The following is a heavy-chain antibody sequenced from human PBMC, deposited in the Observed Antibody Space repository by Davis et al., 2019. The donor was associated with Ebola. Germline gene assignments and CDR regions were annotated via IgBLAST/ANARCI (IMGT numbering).Heavy chain of an antibody. CDR2: INHSGST. CDR1: GGSFSGYY. Sequence: MPSETLSLTCAVYGGSFSGYYWSWIRQPPGKGLEWIGEINHSGSTNYNPSLKSRVTISVDTSKNPFSLKLSSVTAADTAVYYCARRSVGGNGWFDPWGQGTQVTVSS. V-gene: IGHV4-34*01. D-gene: IGHD2-8*01. CDR3: ARRSVGGNGWFDP. J-gene: IGHJ5*02.